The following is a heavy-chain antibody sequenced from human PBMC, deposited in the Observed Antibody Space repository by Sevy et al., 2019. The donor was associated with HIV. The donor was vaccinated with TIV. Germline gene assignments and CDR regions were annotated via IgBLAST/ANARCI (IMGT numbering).Heavy chain of an antibody. CDR2: ISSSSSYI. D-gene: IGHD6-13*01. J-gene: IGHJ4*02. V-gene: IGHV3-21*01. Sequence: GGSLRLSCAASGFTFSSYSMNWVRQAPGKGLEWVSSISSSSSYIYYADSVKGRFTISRDNAKNSLYLQMNSLRAEDTAVYYCARSGYSSSWYRGEKDYWGQGTLVTVSS. CDR1: GFTFSSYS. CDR3: ARSGYSSSWYRGEKDY.